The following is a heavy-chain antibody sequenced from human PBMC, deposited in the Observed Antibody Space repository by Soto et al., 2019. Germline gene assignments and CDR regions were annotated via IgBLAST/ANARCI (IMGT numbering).Heavy chain of an antibody. CDR3: ARGSEPGGTYRQRFEY. V-gene: IGHV5-51*01. D-gene: IGHD3-16*02. CDR1: GYTFNNYW. Sequence: GESLKISCKGSGYTFNNYWIGWVRQMPGKGLEWMGIIYPGDSDTRYSPSFQGQVTISVDRSITTAYLQWSSLKASDTAMYYCARGSEPGGTYRQRFEYWGQGILVTVSS. J-gene: IGHJ4*02. CDR2: IYPGDSDT.